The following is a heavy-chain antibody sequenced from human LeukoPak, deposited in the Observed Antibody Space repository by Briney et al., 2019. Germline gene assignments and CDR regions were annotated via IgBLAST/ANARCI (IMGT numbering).Heavy chain of an antibody. V-gene: IGHV3-23*01. D-gene: IGHD6-13*01. CDR3: AKTPLQHSWRAFDI. CDR1: GFTFSNAW. J-gene: IGHJ3*02. Sequence: GGSLRLSCAASGFTFSNAWMSWVRQAPGKGLEWVSAISGSGGSTYYADSVKGRFTISRDNSKNTLYLQMNSLRAEDTAVYYCAKTPLQHSWRAFDIWGQGTMVTVSS. CDR2: ISGSGGST.